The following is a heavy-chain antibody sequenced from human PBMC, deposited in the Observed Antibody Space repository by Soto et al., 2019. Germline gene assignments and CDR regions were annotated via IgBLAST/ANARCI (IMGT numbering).Heavy chain of an antibody. Sequence: GGSLRLSCAASGFTFSNYWMSWVRQAPGRGLEWVASIKQDGGEKYYMDPVKGRFTISKDNAKNSLYLQLNSLRAGDTAVYYCARDSHAHFDYWGQGTLVTVSS. CDR1: GFTFSNYW. CDR2: IKQDGGEK. V-gene: IGHV3-7*01. J-gene: IGHJ4*02. CDR3: ARDSHAHFDY.